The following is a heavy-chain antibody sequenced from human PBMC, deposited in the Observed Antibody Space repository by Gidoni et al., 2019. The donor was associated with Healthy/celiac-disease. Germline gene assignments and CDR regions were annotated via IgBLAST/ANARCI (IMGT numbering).Heavy chain of an antibody. CDR3: ARDLIAAAGRNY. V-gene: IGHV3-30-3*01. CDR2: ISYDGSNK. D-gene: IGHD6-13*01. Sequence: QVQLVESGGGVVQPGRSLTLSCAASVVTFGCYAMHSVRQAAGKGLECVAVISYDGSNKYCANSVKGRFTISGDNSKNTLYLQMNSLRAEATAVYYCARDLIAAAGRNYWGQGTLVTVSS. J-gene: IGHJ4*02. CDR1: VVTFGCYA.